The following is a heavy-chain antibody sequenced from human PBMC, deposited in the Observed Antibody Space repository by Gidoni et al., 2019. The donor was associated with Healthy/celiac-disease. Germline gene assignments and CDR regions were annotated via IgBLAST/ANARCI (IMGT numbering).Heavy chain of an antibody. Sequence: QVQLVQSGAEVKKPGASVKVSCKASGYTFTRYYMHWVRQAPGQGLEWMGWINPNSGGTNYAQKFQGRVTMTRDTSISTAYMELSRLRSDDTAVYYCARDDNRITIFGVANDAFDIWGQGTMVTVSS. J-gene: IGHJ3*02. D-gene: IGHD3-3*01. V-gene: IGHV1-2*02. CDR1: GYTFTRYY. CDR3: ARDDNRITIFGVANDAFDI. CDR2: INPNSGGT.